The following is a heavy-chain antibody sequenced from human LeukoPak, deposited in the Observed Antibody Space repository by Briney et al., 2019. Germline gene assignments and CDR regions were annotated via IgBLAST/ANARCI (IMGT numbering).Heavy chain of an antibody. Sequence: PSQTLSLTCTVSGRSVSSDEYYWSWVRQHPGKGLEGIGYVYYSGSSYYIPSLESRVTMSVEVSKNQFSLELRSVTAADTAVYYCARVKVLRFLEWFLDFWGQGALVTVSS. D-gene: IGHD3-3*01. J-gene: IGHJ4*02. CDR1: GRSVSSDEYY. CDR2: VYYSGSS. CDR3: ARVKVLRFLEWFLDF. V-gene: IGHV4-31*03.